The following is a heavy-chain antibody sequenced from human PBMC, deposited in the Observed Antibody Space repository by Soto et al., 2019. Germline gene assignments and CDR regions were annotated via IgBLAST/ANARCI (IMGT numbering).Heavy chain of an antibody. D-gene: IGHD1-26*01. CDR2: IYASGCP. Sequence: QVQLQESGPGQVKPSETLSLTCTISGGSIRVYYWIRVRHPPGHELEWVGYIYASGCPYYNPSPRSLVTISADTSKNQISLKLPSPTAADTAVYYCARGVGSSPPRYWGRGTLVTVSS. V-gene: IGHV4-59*01. CDR1: GGSIRVYY. J-gene: IGHJ4*02. CDR3: ARGVGSSPPRY.